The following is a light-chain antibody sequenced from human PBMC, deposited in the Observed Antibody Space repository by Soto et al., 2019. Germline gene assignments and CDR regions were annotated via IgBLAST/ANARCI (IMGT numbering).Light chain of an antibody. CDR3: QQYSRYST. V-gene: IGKV1-5*03. Sequence: DIQMTQSPATLSASVGDRVTITCRASESINIWLAWFQQKPGKAPELLIYQASILEPGVPSRLSGSGSGTEFTLTISSLQPDDFATYYCQQYSRYSTFGQGTKVDIK. J-gene: IGKJ2*01. CDR1: ESINIW. CDR2: QAS.